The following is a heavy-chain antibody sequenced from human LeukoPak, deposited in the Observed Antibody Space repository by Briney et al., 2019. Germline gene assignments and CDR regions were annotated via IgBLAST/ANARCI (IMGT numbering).Heavy chain of an antibody. CDR3: ARERISNDFWSGYCAFDY. D-gene: IGHD3-3*01. V-gene: IGHV3-7*01. CDR2: IKEDGGEK. CDR1: GFTFSNYW. J-gene: IGHJ4*02. Sequence: GGSLRLSCAASGFTFSNYWMSCVRQAPGKGLEWVGNIKEDGGEKYYVDSVKGRFTISRDNAKNSLYLQMNSLRAEDTAVYYCARERISNDFWSGYCAFDYWGRGTLVTVSS.